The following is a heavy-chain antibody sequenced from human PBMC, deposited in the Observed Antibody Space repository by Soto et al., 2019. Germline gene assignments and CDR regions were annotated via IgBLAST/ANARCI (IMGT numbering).Heavy chain of an antibody. D-gene: IGHD2-8*01. CDR1: GGTVTSYH. CDR2: SCYSGKH. Sequence: SGTLSLPCFASGGTVTSYHLSWIRQSPGKGLEWISYSCYSGKHNTTPSLHSLVTISLDTSKNLLSLRLTSMTAADTAVYYWARDMHAGFTQHFDPWGQGTLVTVSS. J-gene: IGHJ5*02. V-gene: IGHV4-59*02. CDR3: ARDMHAGFTQHFDP.